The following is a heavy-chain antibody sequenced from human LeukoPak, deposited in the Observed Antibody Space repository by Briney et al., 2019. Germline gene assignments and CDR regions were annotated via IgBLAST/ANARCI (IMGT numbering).Heavy chain of an antibody. CDR2: ISGSGGST. CDR1: GFTFSSYA. J-gene: IGHJ4*02. Sequence: GGSLRHSCAASGFTFSSYAMSWVRQAPGKGLEWVSAISGSGGSTYYADSVKGRFTISRDNSKNTLYLQMNSLRAEDTAVYYCAKGSMSGSYYRYFDYWGQGTLVTVSS. V-gene: IGHV3-23*01. CDR3: AKGSMSGSYYRYFDY. D-gene: IGHD1-26*01.